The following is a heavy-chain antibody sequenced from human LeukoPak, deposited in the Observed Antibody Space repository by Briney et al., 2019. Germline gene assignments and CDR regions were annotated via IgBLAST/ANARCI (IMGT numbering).Heavy chain of an antibody. CDR1: GFTFSSYE. V-gene: IGHV3-48*03. Sequence: GGSLRLSCAASGFTFSSYEMNWVRQAPGKGLEWVSYISSSGSTIYYADSVKGRFTISRDNAKNSLYLQMNSLRAEDTAVYYCAELGITMIGGGWGKETTVTISS. J-gene: IGHJ6*04. CDR2: ISSSGSTI. CDR3: AELGITMIGGG. D-gene: IGHD3-10*02.